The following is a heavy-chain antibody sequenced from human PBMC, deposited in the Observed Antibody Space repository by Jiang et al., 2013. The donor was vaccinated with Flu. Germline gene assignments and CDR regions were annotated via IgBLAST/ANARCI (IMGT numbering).Heavy chain of an antibody. V-gene: IGHV3-30*18. CDR2: ISYDGSNK. J-gene: IGHJ4*02. CDR1: GFTFSSYG. D-gene: IGHD1-26*01. CDR3: WQGHNVHSGSSRHSPHY. Sequence: VQLLESGGGVVQPGRSLRLSCAASGFTFSSYGMHWVRQAPGKGLEWVAVISYDGSNKYYADSVKGRFTISRDNSKNTLYLQMNSLRAEDTAVYYCWQGHNVHSGSSRHSPHYWGQGTLVTVSS.